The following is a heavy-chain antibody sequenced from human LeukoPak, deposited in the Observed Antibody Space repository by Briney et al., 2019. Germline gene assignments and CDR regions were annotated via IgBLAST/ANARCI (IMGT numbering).Heavy chain of an antibody. J-gene: IGHJ4*02. V-gene: IGHV3-7*05. CDR2: IKQDGSEK. CDR1: GFTFSSYW. D-gene: IGHD2-15*01. CDR3: ARDGYCSGGSCAYFDY. Sequence: GGSLRLSCAASGFTFSSYWMSWVRQAPGKGLEWVANIKQDGSEKYYVDSVKGRFTISRDNAKNSLYLQMNSLRAEDTAVYYCARDGYCSGGSCAYFDYWGQGALVTVSS.